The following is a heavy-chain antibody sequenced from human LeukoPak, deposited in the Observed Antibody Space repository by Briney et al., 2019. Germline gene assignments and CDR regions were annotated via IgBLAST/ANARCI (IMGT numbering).Heavy chain of an antibody. V-gene: IGHV4-59*01. CDR2: IYYSGST. J-gene: IGHJ4*02. Sequence: ASETLSLTCTASGVSISSYYWSWIRQPPGKGLEWIGYIYYSGSTNYNPSLKSRVTISVDTSKNQFSLKLSSVTAADTAVYYCARQTGGNSDYWGQGTLVTVSS. CDR3: ARQTGGNSDY. CDR1: GVSISSYY. D-gene: IGHD4-23*01.